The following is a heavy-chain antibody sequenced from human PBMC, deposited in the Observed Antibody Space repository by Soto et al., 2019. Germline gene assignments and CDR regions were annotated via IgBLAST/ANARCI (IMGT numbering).Heavy chain of an antibody. D-gene: IGHD1-26*01. V-gene: IGHV3-23*01. Sequence: GVSLRLSCAASGFTLSNYAMSWVRQAPGKGLEWVSTISGSGGRIYYADSVKGRFTISRDNSKNTLYLQMSSLRAEDTAVYYCGKKDGVEGGRVDAWGQGNVLTVSS. CDR1: GFTLSNYA. J-gene: IGHJ5*02. CDR3: GKKDGVEGGRVDA. CDR2: ISGSGGRI.